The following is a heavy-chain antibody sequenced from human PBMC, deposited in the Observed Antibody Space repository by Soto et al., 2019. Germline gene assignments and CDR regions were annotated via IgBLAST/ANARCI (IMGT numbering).Heavy chain of an antibody. V-gene: IGHV3-66*01. CDR1: GFTVSSNY. D-gene: IGHD3-3*01. CDR3: ARDREYDFWSGYYYAKSYYMDV. J-gene: IGHJ6*03. Sequence: GGSLRLSCAASGFTVSSNYMSWVRQAPGKGLEWVSVIYSGGSTYYADSVKGRFTISRDNSKNTLYLQMNSLRAEDTAVYYCARDREYDFWSGYYYAKSYYMDVWGKGTTVTVSS. CDR2: IYSGGST.